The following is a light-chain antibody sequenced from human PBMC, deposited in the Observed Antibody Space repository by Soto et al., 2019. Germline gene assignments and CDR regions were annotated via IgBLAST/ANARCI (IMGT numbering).Light chain of an antibody. Sequence: DIQMTQSPSSLSASVGDRVTITCRASQGIRNDLAWFQQKPGKAPELLIYAASTLQSGVPSRFSGSGSGTDFTLTISCLQSEDFATYYCQQYYSFPLTFGPGTKVDIK. J-gene: IGKJ3*01. CDR3: QQYYSFPLT. CDR2: AAS. CDR1: QGIRND. V-gene: IGKV1-17*01.